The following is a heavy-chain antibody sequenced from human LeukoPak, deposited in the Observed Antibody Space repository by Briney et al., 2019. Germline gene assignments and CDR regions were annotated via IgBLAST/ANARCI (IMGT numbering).Heavy chain of an antibody. Sequence: PGASLEISCKGSGYRFTSYWIGWVRQLPGKGLEWMGIIYPGDSDTRYSPSFQGQVTISADKSISTAYLQWSSLKASDTAMYYCARRIAVAGTFDYWGQGTLVTVSS. D-gene: IGHD6-19*01. CDR1: GYRFTSYW. J-gene: IGHJ4*02. CDR3: ARRIAVAGTFDY. CDR2: IYPGDSDT. V-gene: IGHV5-51*01.